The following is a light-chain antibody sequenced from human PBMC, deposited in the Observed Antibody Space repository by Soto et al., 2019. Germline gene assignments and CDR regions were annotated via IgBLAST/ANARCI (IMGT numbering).Light chain of an antibody. CDR2: DAS. V-gene: IGKV1-33*01. CDR3: QHYDNLLLT. Sequence: DIQMTQSPSSLSASVGDRVTITCQSRQDINRDLNWYPQKPGKARKLLIYDASKLEIGVPSRFSGGGSGTDFNLTVTSLQPEDIATYFCQHYDNLLLTFGGGTKV. CDR1: QDINRD. J-gene: IGKJ4*01.